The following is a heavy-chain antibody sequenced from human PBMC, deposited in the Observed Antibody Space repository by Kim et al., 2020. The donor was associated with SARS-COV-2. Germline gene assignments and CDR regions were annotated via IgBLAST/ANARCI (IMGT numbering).Heavy chain of an antibody. Sequence: ADSVKGRFTISRDNSKNTLYLQMNSLRAEDTAVYYCARADGSYLADAFDIWAKGQWSPSLQ. V-gene: IGHV3-33*01. CDR3: ARADGSYLADAFDI. J-gene: IGHJ3*02. D-gene: IGHD1-26*01.